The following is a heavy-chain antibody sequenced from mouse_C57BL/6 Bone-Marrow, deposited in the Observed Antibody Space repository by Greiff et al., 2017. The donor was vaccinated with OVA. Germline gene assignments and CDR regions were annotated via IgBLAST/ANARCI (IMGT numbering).Heavy chain of an antibody. CDR2: INPNNGGT. CDR3: ASLYYYGSSPWFAY. Sequence: EVQLQQSGPELVKPGASVKISCKASGYTFTDYYMNWVKQSHGKSLEWIGDINPNNGGTSYNQKFKGKATLTVDKSSSTAYMELRSLTSVDSAVYYGASLYYYGSSPWFAYWGQGTLVTVSA. D-gene: IGHD1-1*01. CDR1: GYTFTDYY. J-gene: IGHJ3*01. V-gene: IGHV1-26*01.